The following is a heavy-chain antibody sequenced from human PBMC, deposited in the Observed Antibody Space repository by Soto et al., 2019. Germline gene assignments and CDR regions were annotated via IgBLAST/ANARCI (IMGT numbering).Heavy chain of an antibody. D-gene: IGHD6-19*01. Sequence: QVQLVQSGAEVKKPGSSVKVSCKASGGTFNNYAFSWVRQAPGQGLEWLGGIMPIFGRPDYAQKFRDRVRIPPDESTTTAHMELSRLRSEDTAVYYCATWLKEAGIGGNYYSAMDVWGQGTTVTVSS. CDR1: GGTFNNYA. CDR3: ATWLKEAGIGGNYYSAMDV. CDR2: IMPIFGRP. J-gene: IGHJ6*02. V-gene: IGHV1-69*05.